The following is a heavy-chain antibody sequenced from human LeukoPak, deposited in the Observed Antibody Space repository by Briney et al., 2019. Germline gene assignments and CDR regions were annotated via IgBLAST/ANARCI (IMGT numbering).Heavy chain of an antibody. J-gene: IGHJ6*02. D-gene: IGHD1-26*01. V-gene: IGHV4-59*01. CDR1: GGSISSYY. CDR3: ARVGGGNYYYYGMDV. Sequence: PSEPLSLTCTVSGGSISSYYWSWIRPPPGKGLEWIGYIYYSGSTNYNPSLKSRITISVDTSKNQFSLKLSSVTAADSAVYYCARVGGGNYYYYGMDVWGQGTTVAVSS. CDR2: IYYSGST.